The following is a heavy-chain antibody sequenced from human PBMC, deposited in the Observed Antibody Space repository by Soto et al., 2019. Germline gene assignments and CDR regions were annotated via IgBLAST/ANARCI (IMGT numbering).Heavy chain of an antibody. CDR2: ISDSGST. D-gene: IGHD5-18*01. CDR3: AGDRGQVRAYTYGSNAYYYYGIDV. V-gene: IGHV4-61*08. Sequence: SETLSLTCTVSGGSVSSGGYYWSWIRQPPGKGLECIGYISDSGSTNYNASLKSRVTISVDTSKNQFSLKLTSVTAADTALYYCAGDRGQVRAYTYGSNAYYYYGIDVWGQGTTVTVSS. CDR1: GGSVSSGGYY. J-gene: IGHJ6*02.